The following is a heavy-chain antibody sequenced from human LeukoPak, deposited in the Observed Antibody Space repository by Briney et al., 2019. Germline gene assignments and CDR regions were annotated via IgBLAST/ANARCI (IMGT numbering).Heavy chain of an antibody. CDR1: GFTFGTYG. J-gene: IGHJ4*02. V-gene: IGHV3-23*01. Sequence: GGSLRLSCAASGFTFGTYGMSWVRQAPGKGLEWVSTFGGSGASVYDADAVKGRFTVSRDNSKNTLYLQMNSLRVEDTAVYYCAKSGPYYYDYWGQGTLVTVSS. CDR2: FGGSGASV. D-gene: IGHD3-10*01. CDR3: AKSGPYYYDY.